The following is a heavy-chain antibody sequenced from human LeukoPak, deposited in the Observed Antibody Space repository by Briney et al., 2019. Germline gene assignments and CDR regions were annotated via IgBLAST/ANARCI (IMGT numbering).Heavy chain of an antibody. Sequence: EASVKVSCKASGGTFSSYAISWVRQAPGQGLEWMGWISAYNGNTNYAQKLQGRVTMTTDTSTSTAYMELRSLRSDDTAVYYCARRLGYCSGGSCYSDNWFDPWGQGTLVTVSS. V-gene: IGHV1-18*01. CDR3: ARRLGYCSGGSCYSDNWFDP. CDR2: ISAYNGNT. CDR1: GGTFSSYA. J-gene: IGHJ5*02. D-gene: IGHD2-15*01.